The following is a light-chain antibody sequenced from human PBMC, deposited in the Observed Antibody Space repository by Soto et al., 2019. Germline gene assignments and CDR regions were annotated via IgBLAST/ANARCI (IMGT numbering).Light chain of an antibody. J-gene: IGKJ2*01. CDR1: QSVSSSH. Sequence: EIVLTQSPGTLSLSPGERATLSCKASQSVSSSHLAWYQQKVGQPPRLLLHDTFSRAAGIPDRFSGSGSGTDFTLTISRLEPEDFAVYYCQQFGNSLYTFGQGTKLEIK. V-gene: IGKV3-20*01. CDR3: QQFGNSLYT. CDR2: DTF.